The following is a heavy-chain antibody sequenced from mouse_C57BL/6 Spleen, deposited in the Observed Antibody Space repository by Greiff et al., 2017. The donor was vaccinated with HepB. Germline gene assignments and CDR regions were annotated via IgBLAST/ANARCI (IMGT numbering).Heavy chain of an antibody. Sequence: QVQLKQPGAELVRPGSSVKLSCKASGYTFTSYWMDWVKQRPGQGLEWIGNIYPSDSETHYNQKFKDKATLTVDKSSSTAYMQLSSLTSEDSAVYYCAREDSNYPLGYWGQGTTLTVSS. CDR2: IYPSDSET. J-gene: IGHJ2*01. D-gene: IGHD2-5*01. CDR3: AREDSNYPLGY. V-gene: IGHV1-61*01. CDR1: GYTFTSYW.